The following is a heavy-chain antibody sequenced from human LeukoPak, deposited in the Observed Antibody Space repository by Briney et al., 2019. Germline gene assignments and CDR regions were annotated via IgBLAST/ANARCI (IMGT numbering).Heavy chain of an antibody. V-gene: IGHV3-53*01. J-gene: IGHJ6*02. CDR1: GFIVSSNY. CDR2: IYSGGST. CDR3: ARCPVDYYYGMDV. D-gene: IGHD2-21*01. Sequence: GGSLRLSCAASGFIVSSNYMSWVRQAPGKGLEWVSLIYSGGSTYYADSVKGRFTISRDNSKNTLYLQMNSLRAEDTAVYYCARCPVDYYYGMDVWGQGTTVTVSS.